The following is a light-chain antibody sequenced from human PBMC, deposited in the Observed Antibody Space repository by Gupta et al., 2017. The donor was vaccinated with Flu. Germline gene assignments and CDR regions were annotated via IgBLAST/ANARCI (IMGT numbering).Light chain of an antibody. Sequence: QSALTQPASVSGSPGPSITISCTGTSSDVGRSDSVSWYQQHPGKAPKLLIYDVSSRPSGVSSRFSGSKSGNTASLTISGLQAEDETEYYCSSYTSISTFYVFGTGTKVTVL. CDR2: DVS. CDR3: SSYTSISTFYV. CDR1: SSDVGRSDS. J-gene: IGLJ1*01. V-gene: IGLV2-14*01.